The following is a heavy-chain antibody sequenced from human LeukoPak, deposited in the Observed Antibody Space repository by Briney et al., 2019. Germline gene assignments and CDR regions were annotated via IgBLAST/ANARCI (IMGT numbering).Heavy chain of an antibody. V-gene: IGHV1-2*02. J-gene: IGHJ3*02. CDR2: INPNSGGT. Sequence: ASVKVSCKTSGNTFTGYYIHWVRQAPGQGPEWMGWINPNSGGTNYAQKFQGRVTMTRDTSISTAYMDLTRLGSDDTAVYYCATVKAKDAFDIWGQGTMVTVSS. CDR3: ATVKAKDAFDI. CDR1: GNTFTGYY.